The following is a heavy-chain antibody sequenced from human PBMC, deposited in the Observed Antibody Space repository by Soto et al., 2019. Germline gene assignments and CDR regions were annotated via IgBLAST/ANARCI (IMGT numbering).Heavy chain of an antibody. CDR2: IYHGGST. V-gene: IGHV4-4*02. CDR3: ARSRGYYDTSGYYYY. J-gene: IGHJ4*02. Sequence: SETLSLTCAVSGGSISSSTWWSWVRQPPGKGLEWIGDIYHGGSTHYNPSLKSRVTISIDKSKNQFSLKLSSVTAADTAVYYCARSRGYYDTSGYYYYWGQGTLVTVSS. CDR1: GGSISSSTW. D-gene: IGHD3-22*01.